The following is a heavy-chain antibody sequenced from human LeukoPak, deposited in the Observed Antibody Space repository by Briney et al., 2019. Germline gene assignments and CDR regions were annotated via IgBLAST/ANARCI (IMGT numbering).Heavy chain of an antibody. J-gene: IGHJ6*03. D-gene: IGHD4-17*01. CDR3: ARDPPSYGDYGGFYYMDV. Sequence: ASVKVSCKASGYTFTSYYMHWVRQAPGQGLEWMGKINPSGGSTSYAQKFQGRVTMTRDTSTSTVYMELSSLRSEDTAVYYCARDPPSYGDYGGFYYMDVWGKGTTVTVSS. CDR2: INPSGGST. CDR1: GYTFTSYY. V-gene: IGHV1-46*01.